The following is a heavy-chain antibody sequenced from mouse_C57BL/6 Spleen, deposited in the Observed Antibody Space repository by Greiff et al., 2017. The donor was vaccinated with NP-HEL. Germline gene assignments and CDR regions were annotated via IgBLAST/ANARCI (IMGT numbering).Heavy chain of an antibody. J-gene: IGHJ3*01. CDR1: GFNIKDYY. V-gene: IGHV14-1*01. Sequence: EVQLQQSGAELVRPGASVKLSCTASGFNIKDYYMHWVKQRPEQGLEWIGRIDPEDGDTEYDTKFQGKATMTADTSSTTAYLQLSSLTSEDTAVDYCTLYYGGSYAWFAYWGQGTLVTVSA. CDR3: TLYYGGSYAWFAY. CDR2: IDPEDGDT. D-gene: IGHD1-1*01.